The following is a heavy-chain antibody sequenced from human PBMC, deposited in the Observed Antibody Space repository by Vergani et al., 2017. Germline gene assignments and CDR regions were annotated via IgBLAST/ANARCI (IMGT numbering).Heavy chain of an antibody. J-gene: IGHJ4*02. D-gene: IGHD2-21*02. Sequence: QVQLVESGGGVVQPGGSLRLACAASGFRFRSNGMHWVRQAPGKGLEWVAFIRYDGGKTYYVDSVKGRFTISRDNFKNTVFLQMNRLRAEDTAVYYWAKMCSVVVTEVAYYFDYWGQGTLVTVSS. CDR3: AKMCSVVVTEVAYYFDY. CDR2: IRYDGGKT. V-gene: IGHV3-30*02. CDR1: GFRFRSNG.